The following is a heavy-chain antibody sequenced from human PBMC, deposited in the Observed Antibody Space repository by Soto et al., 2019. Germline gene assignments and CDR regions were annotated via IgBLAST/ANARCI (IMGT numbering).Heavy chain of an antibody. CDR2: IDPSDSYT. CDR1: GYSFTSYW. D-gene: IGHD6-19*01. J-gene: IGHJ4*02. CDR3: ARAVGARRGSGRYYFDY. Sequence: PGESLMSSCKGSGYSFTSYWISWVRQMPGKGLEWMGRIDPSDSYTNYSPSFQGKVTISADKSISTAYLQWSSMKASDTAMYYCARAVGARRGSGRYYFDYWGQGTLVPVSS. V-gene: IGHV5-10-1*04.